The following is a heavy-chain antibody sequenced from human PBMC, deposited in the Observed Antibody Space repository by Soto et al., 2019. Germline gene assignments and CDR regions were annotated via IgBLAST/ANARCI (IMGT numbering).Heavy chain of an antibody. CDR1: GGSISSSSYY. CDR3: ARHSPAISISDH. Sequence: SETLSLTCTVSGGSISSSSYYWGWIRQPPGKGLEWIGSIYYSGSTYYNPSLKSRVIISVDTSKNQFSLKLSSVTAADTAVYYCARHSPAISISDHWGQGTLVTVSS. V-gene: IGHV4-39*01. D-gene: IGHD3-3*01. CDR2: IYYSGST. J-gene: IGHJ4*02.